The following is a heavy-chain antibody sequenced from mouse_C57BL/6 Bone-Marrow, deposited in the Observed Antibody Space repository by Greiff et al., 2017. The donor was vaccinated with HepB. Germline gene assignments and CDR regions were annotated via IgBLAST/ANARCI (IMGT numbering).Heavy chain of an antibody. Sequence: VQLQQSGPELVKPGASVKISCKASGYAFSSSWMNWVKQRPGKGLEWIGRIYPGDGDTNYNRKFKGKATLTADKSSSTAYMQLSSLTSEDSAVYVCARSTAEVATRAWFAYWGQGTLVTVSA. J-gene: IGHJ3*01. CDR1: GYAFSSSW. CDR2: IYPGDGDT. CDR3: ARSTAEVATRAWFAY. D-gene: IGHD1-1*01. V-gene: IGHV1-82*01.